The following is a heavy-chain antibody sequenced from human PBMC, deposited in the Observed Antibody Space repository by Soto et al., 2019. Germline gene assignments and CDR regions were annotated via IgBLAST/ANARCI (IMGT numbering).Heavy chain of an antibody. J-gene: IGHJ4*02. CDR1: GYTFTGYY. V-gene: IGHV1-46*01. CDR2: INPSGGST. D-gene: IGHD6-19*01. CDR3: ARDPSEGIAVAGTNY. Sequence: ASVKVSCKASGYTFTGYYMHWVRQAPGQGLEWMGIINPSGGSTSYAQKFQGRVTMTRDTSTSTVYMELSSLRSEDTAVYYCARDPSEGIAVAGTNYWGQGTLVTVSS.